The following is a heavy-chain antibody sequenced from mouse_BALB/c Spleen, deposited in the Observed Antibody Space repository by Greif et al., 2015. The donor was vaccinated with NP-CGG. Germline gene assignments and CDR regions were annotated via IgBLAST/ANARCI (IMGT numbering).Heavy chain of an antibody. CDR1: GYTFTDYY. Sequence: QVHVKHSGPELVKPGASVKISCKASGYTFTDYYINWVKQKPGQGLEWIGWIYPGSGNTKYNEKFKGKATLTVDTSSSTAYMQLSSLTSEDTAVYFCARRTGTEAMDYWGQGTSVTVSS. CDR3: ARRTGTEAMDY. J-gene: IGHJ4*01. CDR2: IYPGSGNT. V-gene: IGHV1-84*02. D-gene: IGHD4-1*01.